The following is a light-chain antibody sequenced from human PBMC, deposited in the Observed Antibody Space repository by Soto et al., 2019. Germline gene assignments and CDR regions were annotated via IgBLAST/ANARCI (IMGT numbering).Light chain of an antibody. CDR2: GAS. Sequence: IVMTQSPATLPVSPGERATLSCRTSQSVNSHLAWYQHKPGQAPRLLIYGASSRATGIPTRFSGSGSRTEFTLTIDSLQSEDFAIYFCQQYNNWPGTFGGGTKVEIK. CDR3: QQYNNWPGT. CDR1: QSVNSH. J-gene: IGKJ4*01. V-gene: IGKV3-15*01.